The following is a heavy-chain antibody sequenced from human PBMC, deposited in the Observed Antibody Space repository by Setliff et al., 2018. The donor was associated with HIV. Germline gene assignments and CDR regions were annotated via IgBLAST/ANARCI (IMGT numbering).Heavy chain of an antibody. J-gene: IGHJ3*02. CDR1: GDSISSYY. Sequence: PSETLSLTCTVSGDSISSYYWSWIRQPPGKGLEWIGYIYYSGSTHYNPSLKSRVTISVDTSKNQFSLKLSSVTAADTAVYYCARDQGYSYGFYAFDIWGQGTMVTVSS. CDR3: ARDQGYSYGFYAFDI. CDR2: IYYSGST. D-gene: IGHD5-18*01. V-gene: IGHV4-59*12.